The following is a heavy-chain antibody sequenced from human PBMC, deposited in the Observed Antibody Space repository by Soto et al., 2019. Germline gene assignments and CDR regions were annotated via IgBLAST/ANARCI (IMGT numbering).Heavy chain of an antibody. V-gene: IGHV5-51*01. D-gene: IGHD6-19*01. CDR3: ERQHGSALYYFDY. J-gene: IGHJ4*02. CDR1: GYTFTSYW. Sequence: GESLKISCKGSGYTFTSYWIAWVRQMPGKGPEWMGIIYPGDSDTRYSPSFQGQVSISADKSISTAYLQWSSLKASDTAMYYCERQHGSALYYFDYWGQGTLVTVSS. CDR2: IYPGDSDT.